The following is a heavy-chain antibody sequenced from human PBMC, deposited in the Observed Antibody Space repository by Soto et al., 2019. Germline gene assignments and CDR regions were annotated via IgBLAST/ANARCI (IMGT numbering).Heavy chain of an antibody. Sequence: SETLSLTCAVSSGSISSSNWWSWVRQPPGKGLEWIGEIYHSGSTNYNPSLKSRVTISVDKSKNQFSLKLSSVTAADTAVYYCARENSSGWSNGVDYWGQGTLVTVSS. J-gene: IGHJ4*02. V-gene: IGHV4-4*02. CDR2: IYHSGST. CDR1: SGSISSSNW. CDR3: ARENSSGWSNGVDY. D-gene: IGHD6-19*01.